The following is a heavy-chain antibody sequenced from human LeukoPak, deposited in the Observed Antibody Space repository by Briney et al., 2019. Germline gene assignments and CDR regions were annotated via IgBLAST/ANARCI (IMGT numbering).Heavy chain of an antibody. V-gene: IGHV4-4*07. Sequence: SETLSLTCTVSGGSLRRYHRSWIPQPAGEGLEWIGRIYTSGSTNYNPSLRSRVTMSVDTSKNQFSLKLSSVTAADTAVYYCARDSGSQNYWGQGTLVTVSS. CDR1: GGSLRRYH. CDR3: ARDSGSQNY. D-gene: IGHD1-26*01. J-gene: IGHJ4*02. CDR2: IYTSGST.